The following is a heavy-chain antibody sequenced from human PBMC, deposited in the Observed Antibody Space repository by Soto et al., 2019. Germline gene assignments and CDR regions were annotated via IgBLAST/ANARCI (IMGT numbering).Heavy chain of an antibody. CDR3: AMGTGTFEY. CDR1: GDSVSSNSAA. D-gene: IGHD2-8*02. J-gene: IGHJ4*02. Sequence: SQTLSLTCAISGDSVSSNSAAWNWIRQSPSGGLEWLGRTYYRSKWYNEYAGSAKSRIIINPDTSKNQCSLQLNSVTPEDTAVYYCAMGTGTFEYWSRGILVTVSS. CDR2: TYYRSKWYN. V-gene: IGHV6-1*01.